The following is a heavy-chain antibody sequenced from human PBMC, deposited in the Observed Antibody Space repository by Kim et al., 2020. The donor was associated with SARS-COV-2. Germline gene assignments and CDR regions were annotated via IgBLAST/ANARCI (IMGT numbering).Heavy chain of an antibody. V-gene: IGHV3-74*01. CDR1: GFTFSDHW. Sequence: GESRRLSCAASGFTFSDHWMHWVRQAPGKGPVWVSRINADRSVIEYAASVKGRFTISRDNAKSTLDLQMNSLRPEDTAVYYCARGSGSYGFDSWGQGILVAVSS. CDR2: INADRSVI. CDR3: ARGSGSYGFDS. D-gene: IGHD1-26*01. J-gene: IGHJ4*02.